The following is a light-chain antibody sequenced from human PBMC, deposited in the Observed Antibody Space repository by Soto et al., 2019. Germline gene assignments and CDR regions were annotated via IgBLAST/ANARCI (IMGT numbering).Light chain of an antibody. V-gene: IGLV2-23*01. J-gene: IGLJ3*02. CDR1: SSDVGSYNL. CDR2: EGS. CDR3: CSYAGSSTWV. Sequence: QSALTQPASVSGSPVQSITISCTGTSSDVGSYNLVSWYQQHPGKAPKLMIYEGSKRHSGVSNRFSGSKSGNTASLTISGLQAEDEADYYCCSYAGSSTWVFGGGTKLTVL.